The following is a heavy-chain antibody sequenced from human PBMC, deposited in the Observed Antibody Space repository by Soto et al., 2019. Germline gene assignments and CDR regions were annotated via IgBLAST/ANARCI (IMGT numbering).Heavy chain of an antibody. V-gene: IGHV4-31*03. J-gene: IGHJ4*02. D-gene: IGHD6-13*01. Sequence: QVQLQESGPGLVKPSQTLSLSCTVSGGSIRSGGYYWTWIRQHPGMGLEWIGYTYYSGYTNYNPSLKSRVTISVDASKNQFSVKLSSLTAADTAVYYCARVLSTAAVDYWGQGTLVTVSS. CDR3: ARVLSTAAVDY. CDR1: GGSIRSGGYY. CDR2: TYYSGYT.